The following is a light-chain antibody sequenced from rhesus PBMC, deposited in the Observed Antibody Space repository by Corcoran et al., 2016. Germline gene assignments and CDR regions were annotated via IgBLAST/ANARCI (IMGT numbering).Light chain of an antibody. Sequence: EIVMTQSPATLALSPGERATLSCRASQSVSSYLAWYQQKPGQAPRLHIYGASSRDTGIPDRFSGSGSGTEFTLTISSLEPEDVGVYFCLQSSNWPRTFGQGTKVEIK. CDR1: QSVSSY. J-gene: IGKJ1*01. CDR2: GAS. V-gene: IGKV3-24*04. CDR3: LQSSNWPRT.